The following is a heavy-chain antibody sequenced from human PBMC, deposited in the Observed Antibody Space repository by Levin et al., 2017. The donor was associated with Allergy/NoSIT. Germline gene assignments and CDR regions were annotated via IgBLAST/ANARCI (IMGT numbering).Heavy chain of an antibody. CDR1: GGSISSGGYY. CDR2: IYYSGST. J-gene: IGHJ4*02. V-gene: IGHV4-31*03. CDR3: ARTNTAMADFDY. D-gene: IGHD5-18*01. Sequence: SETLSLTCTVSGGSISSGGYYWSWIRQHPGKGLEWIGYIYYSGSTYYNPSLKSRVTISVDTSKNQFSLKLSSVTAADTAVYYCARTNTAMADFDYWGQGTLVTVSS.